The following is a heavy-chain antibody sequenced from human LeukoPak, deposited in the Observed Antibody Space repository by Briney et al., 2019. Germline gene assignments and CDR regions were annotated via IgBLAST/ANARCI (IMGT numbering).Heavy chain of an antibody. CDR2: INSDGSST. V-gene: IGHV3-74*01. Sequence: GGSLRLSCAASGFTFSSYWMHWVRQAPGKGLVWVSRINSDGSSTSYADSVKGRFTISRDNSKNTLYLQMNSLRAEDTAIYYCAKESSLLRGPTVIYYFDFWDQGTLVTVSS. D-gene: IGHD3-10*01. CDR1: GFTFSSYW. CDR3: AKESSLLRGPTVIYYFDF. J-gene: IGHJ4*02.